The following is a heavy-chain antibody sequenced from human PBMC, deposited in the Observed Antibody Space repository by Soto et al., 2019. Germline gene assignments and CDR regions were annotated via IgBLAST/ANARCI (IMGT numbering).Heavy chain of an antibody. CDR3: ARVRWELLRDAVDI. D-gene: IGHD1-26*01. Sequence: QVQLVQSGAEVKKPGASVKVSCKASGYTFTSYGISWVRQAPGQWLEWMGWISAYNGNTNYAQKLQGRVTMTTDTSTSTAYMGRRSLRSDATAVYYCARVRWELLRDAVDIWGQGTMVTVSS. CDR2: ISAYNGNT. V-gene: IGHV1-18*01. J-gene: IGHJ3*02. CDR1: GYTFTSYG.